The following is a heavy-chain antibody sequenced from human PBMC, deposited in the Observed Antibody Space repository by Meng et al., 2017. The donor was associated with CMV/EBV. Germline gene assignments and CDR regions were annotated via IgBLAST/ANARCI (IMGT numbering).Heavy chain of an antibody. CDR3: AREIPQAWAS. V-gene: IGHV3-66*01. CDR2: IYGSGNT. CDR1: GFSVSSNY. Sequence: EVLLVEAGGGLVQPWGSLRLSCTASGFSVSSNYMSGVRQAPGKGLEWISIIYGSGNTYYGDSVKGRFTISRDNFRNTLYLQMNSLRAEDTAVYYCAREIPQAWASWGQGTLVTVSS. D-gene: IGHD2-21*01. J-gene: IGHJ5*02.